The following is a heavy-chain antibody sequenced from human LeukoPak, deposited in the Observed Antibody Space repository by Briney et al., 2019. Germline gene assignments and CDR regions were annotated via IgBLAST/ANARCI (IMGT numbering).Heavy chain of an antibody. CDR1: GYSFINYD. D-gene: IGHD2-8*01. Sequence: ASVKVSCKASGYSFINYDINWVRQATGQGLEWMGWMNPNSGNTGYAEKFQDRVTMTRDTSINTAYMEPSSLTSEDTAVYFCARSRTDDRAYFDYWGQGTLVSVSS. CDR3: ARSRTDDRAYFDY. V-gene: IGHV1-8*01. CDR2: MNPNSGNT. J-gene: IGHJ4*02.